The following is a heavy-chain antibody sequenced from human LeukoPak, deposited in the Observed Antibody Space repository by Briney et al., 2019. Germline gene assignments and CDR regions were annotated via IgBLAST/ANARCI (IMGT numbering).Heavy chain of an antibody. CDR3: AIDQRVVVPAAPTLDY. CDR1: GFTFSSYG. D-gene: IGHD2-2*01. Sequence: GGSLRLSCAASGFTFSSYGMHWVRQAPGKGLEWVAFIRYDGSNKYYADSVKGRFTISRDNSKNTLYLQMNSLRSEDTAVYYCAIDQRVVVPAAPTLDYWAREPWSPSPQ. CDR2: IRYDGSNK. V-gene: IGHV3-30*02. J-gene: IGHJ4*02.